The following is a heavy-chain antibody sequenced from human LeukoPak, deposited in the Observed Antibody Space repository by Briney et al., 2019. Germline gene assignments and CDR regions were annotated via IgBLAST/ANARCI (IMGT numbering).Heavy chain of an antibody. CDR3: SRGRFGII. CDR2: ISSSGSTI. J-gene: IGHJ4*02. V-gene: IGHV3-48*03. D-gene: IGHD3-16*01. Sequence: GGSLRLSCAASGFTFSGFEMTWVRQAPGKGLEWVSYISSSGSTIYFADSVKGRFTISRDNAKNSLFPQMNSLRADDTAIYYCSRGRFGIIGGQGTLVTVSS. CDR1: GFTFSGFE.